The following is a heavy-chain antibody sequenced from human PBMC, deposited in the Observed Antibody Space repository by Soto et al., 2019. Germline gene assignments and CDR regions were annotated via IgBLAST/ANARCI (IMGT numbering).Heavy chain of an antibody. CDR1: GFSLSSSGVG. Sequence: QITLKESGPTLVKPTQTLTLTCSFSGFSLSSSGVGVGWIRQPPGKAPEWLALIYWDDDKRYSPSLKNRLTITRDTSKNQVVLTMTDMDPVDTATYYCAHRHGVVVPAVSLQNNRFDPWGQGILVTVSS. CDR3: AHRHGVVVPAVSLQNNRFDP. V-gene: IGHV2-5*02. J-gene: IGHJ5*02. CDR2: IYWDDDK. D-gene: IGHD2-2*01.